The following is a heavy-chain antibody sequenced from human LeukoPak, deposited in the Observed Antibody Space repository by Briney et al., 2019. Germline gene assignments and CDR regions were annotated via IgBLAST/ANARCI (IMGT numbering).Heavy chain of an antibody. CDR2: ISAYNGNT. V-gene: IGHV1-18*01. CDR3: ARDLTGMVRGVIITGWYMDV. D-gene: IGHD3-10*01. CDR1: GYTFTSYG. Sequence: ASVKVSCKASGYTFTSYGISWVRQAPGQGLEWMGWISAYNGNTNYAQKLQGRVTMTTDTSTSTAYMELRSLRSDDTAVYYCARDLTGMVRGVIITGWYMDVWGKGTTVTVSS. J-gene: IGHJ6*03.